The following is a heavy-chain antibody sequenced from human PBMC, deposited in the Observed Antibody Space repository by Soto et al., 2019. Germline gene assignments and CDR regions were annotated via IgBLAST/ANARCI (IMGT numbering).Heavy chain of an antibody. CDR2: ISSSSSTI. D-gene: IGHD4-17*01. CDR3: AKNYGDYTKSFFDY. CDR1: GFTFSSYS. Sequence: EVQLVESGGGLVQPGGSLRLSCAASGFTFSSYSMNWVRQAPGKGLEWVSYISSSSSTIYYADSVKGRFTISRDNAKNSLYLQRNSLRAEDTAVYYCAKNYGDYTKSFFDYWGQGTLVTVSS. J-gene: IGHJ4*02. V-gene: IGHV3-48*01.